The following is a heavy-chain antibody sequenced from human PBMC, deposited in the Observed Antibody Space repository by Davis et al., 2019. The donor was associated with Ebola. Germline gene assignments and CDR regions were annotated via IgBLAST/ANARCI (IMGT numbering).Heavy chain of an antibody. V-gene: IGHV3-23*01. J-gene: IGHJ4*02. CDR3: ARRSEGSDWLIDY. D-gene: IGHD2-21*02. Sequence: GGSLRLSCAASGFTFSSYAMSWVRQAPGKGLEWVSAISGSGGSTYYADSVKGRFTISRDNSKNTLYLQMNSLRAEDTAVYYCARRSEGSDWLIDYWGQGTLVTVSS. CDR2: ISGSGGST. CDR1: GFTFSSYA.